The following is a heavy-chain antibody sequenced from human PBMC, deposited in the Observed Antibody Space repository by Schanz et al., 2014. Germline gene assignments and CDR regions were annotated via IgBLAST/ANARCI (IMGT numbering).Heavy chain of an antibody. CDR2: IYINSGST. Sequence: EVQLVESGGGLIQPGGSLRLSCAVSGFSVSTNYMSWVRQAPGKGLEWVSSIYINSGSTNYADSVKGRFIISRDNSKNTLYLQMNSLRTEDTAVYFCAKDRQNRVNRVGYYYGMDVWGQGTTVTVSS. CDR1: GFSVSTNY. CDR3: AKDRQNRVNRVGYYYGMDV. V-gene: IGHV3-66*03. D-gene: IGHD3-16*01. J-gene: IGHJ6*02.